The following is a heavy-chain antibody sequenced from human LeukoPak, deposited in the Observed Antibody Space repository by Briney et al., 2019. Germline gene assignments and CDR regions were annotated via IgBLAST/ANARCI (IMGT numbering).Heavy chain of an antibody. V-gene: IGHV1-2*02. CDR3: ARDGEAAAVTNWFDP. CDR1: GYTFTDYY. Sequence: VASVKVSCKASGYTFTDYYMHWVPQAPGQGLEWMGWINPNSGGTNYAQKFQGRVTMTRDTSITTAYMELSRLTPDDTAVYFCARDGEAAAVTNWFDPWGQGTLVAVSS. J-gene: IGHJ5*02. D-gene: IGHD6-13*01. CDR2: INPNSGGT.